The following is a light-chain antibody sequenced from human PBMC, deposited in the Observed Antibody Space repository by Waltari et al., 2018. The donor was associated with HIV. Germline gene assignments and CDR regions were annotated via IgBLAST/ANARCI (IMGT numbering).Light chain of an antibody. CDR1: QSVSSY. CDR3: QQFIFWPFS. Sequence: EIVMTQSPATLSVSLGERATLSCRASQSVSSYLAWYQQRPGRAPRLLIYDASTRATGIPARFSGSGSGTEFTLTISSLQSEDFAVYYCQQFIFWPFSFGQGTKLEIK. J-gene: IGKJ2*03. CDR2: DAS. V-gene: IGKV3-15*01.